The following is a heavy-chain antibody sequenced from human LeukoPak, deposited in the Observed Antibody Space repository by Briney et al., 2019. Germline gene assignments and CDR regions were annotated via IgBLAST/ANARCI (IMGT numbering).Heavy chain of an antibody. Sequence: GVSLRLSCAASGFTFSTYSMIWVRQAPGKGLEWVSSITSSSSYIYYADSVKGRFTFSRDNAKNSLYLQMNSLRAEDTAVYYCARGGHAYYDSSGYRYYFDYWGQGTLVTVSS. V-gene: IGHV3-21*01. D-gene: IGHD3-22*01. CDR2: ITSSSSYI. CDR1: GFTFSTYS. J-gene: IGHJ4*02. CDR3: ARGGHAYYDSSGYRYYFDY.